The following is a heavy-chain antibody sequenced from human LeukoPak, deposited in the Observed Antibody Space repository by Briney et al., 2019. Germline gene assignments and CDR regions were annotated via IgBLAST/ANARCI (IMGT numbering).Heavy chain of an antibody. J-gene: IGHJ3*02. D-gene: IGHD2-15*01. CDR2: ISYDGSNK. V-gene: IGHV3-30*18. CDR3: AKFPSAATPGVEYAFDI. CDR1: GFTFSSYG. Sequence: GRSLRLSCAASGFTFSSYGMHWVRQAPGKGLEWVAVISYDGSNKYYADSVKGRFTISRDNSKNTLYLQMNSLRAEDTAVYYCAKFPSAATPGVEYAFDIRGQGTMVTVSS.